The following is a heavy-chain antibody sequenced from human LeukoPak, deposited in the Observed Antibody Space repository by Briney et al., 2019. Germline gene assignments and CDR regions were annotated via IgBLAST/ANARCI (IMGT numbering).Heavy chain of an antibody. CDR2: ITGSGAYT. D-gene: IGHD3-10*01. J-gene: IGHJ4*02. V-gene: IGHV3-23*01. Sequence: LTGGSLRLSCAASGFTFTSYAMGWVRQAPGKGLEWVSAITGSGAYTNYADSLKGRFSISRDNFMNTVYLQMSSLRAEDTAMYYCVKRRGADKGHFDYWGQGALVTVSS. CDR1: GFTFTSYA. CDR3: VKRRGADKGHFDY.